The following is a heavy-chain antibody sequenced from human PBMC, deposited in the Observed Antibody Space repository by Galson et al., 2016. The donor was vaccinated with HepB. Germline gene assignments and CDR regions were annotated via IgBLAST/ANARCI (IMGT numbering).Heavy chain of an antibody. Sequence: SVKVSCKASEYIFTGYYIHWVRQAPGQGLEWMGWINPKSGDTNYGQKLQGRVTMTRDPSTSTAYMELRRLTSDDTAVYHCARAPFSMVRGAPHYGMDVWGQGTTVTVSS. CDR1: EYIFTGYY. D-gene: IGHD3-10*01. J-gene: IGHJ6*02. CDR2: INPKSGDT. CDR3: ARAPFSMVRGAPHYGMDV. V-gene: IGHV1-2*02.